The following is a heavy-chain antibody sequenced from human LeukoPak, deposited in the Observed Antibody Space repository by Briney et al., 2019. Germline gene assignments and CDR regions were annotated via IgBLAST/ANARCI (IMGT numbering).Heavy chain of an antibody. J-gene: IGHJ6*02. D-gene: IGHD2-2*01. Sequence: SETLSLTCTVSGGSISSYYWSWIRQPPGKGLEWIGYIYYSGSTNYNPSLKSRVTISVGTSKDQFSLKLSSVTAADTAVYYCARDIVVVPASYYYYGMDVWGQGTTVTVSS. CDR3: ARDIVVVPASYYYYGMDV. V-gene: IGHV4-59*08. CDR2: IYYSGST. CDR1: GGSISSYY.